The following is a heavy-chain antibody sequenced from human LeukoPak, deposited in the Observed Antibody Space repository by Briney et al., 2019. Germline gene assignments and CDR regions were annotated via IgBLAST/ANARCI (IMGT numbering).Heavy chain of an antibody. CDR3: QRQPYDILTGYSRGGY. J-gene: IGHJ4*02. D-gene: IGHD3-9*01. CDR2: IYYSGST. Sequence: SETLSLTCTVSGGSISSSSYYWGWIRQPPGKGLEWIGSIYYSGSTYYNPSLKSRVTISVDTSKNQFSLKLSSVTAADTAVYYCQRQPYDILTGYSRGGYWGQGTLVTVSS. CDR1: GGSISSSSYY. V-gene: IGHV4-39*01.